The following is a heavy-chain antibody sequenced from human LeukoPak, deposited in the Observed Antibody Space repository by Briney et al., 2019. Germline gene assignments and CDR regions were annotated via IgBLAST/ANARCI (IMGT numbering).Heavy chain of an antibody. V-gene: IGHV4-59*01. Sequence: PSETLSLTCTVSGGSISSYYWSWIRQPPGKGLEWIGYIYYSGSTNYNPSLKSRVTTSVDTSKNQFSLKLSSVTAADTAVYYCARAAAAGDHFDYWGQGTLVTVSS. J-gene: IGHJ4*02. CDR1: GGSISSYY. D-gene: IGHD6-13*01. CDR2: IYYSGST. CDR3: ARAAAAGDHFDY.